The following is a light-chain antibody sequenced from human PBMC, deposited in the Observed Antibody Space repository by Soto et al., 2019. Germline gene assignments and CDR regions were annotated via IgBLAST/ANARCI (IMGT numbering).Light chain of an antibody. Sequence: NFMLTQPHSVSESPGKTVTISCTRSSGSIASNYVQWYQQRPGSAPTTVIYEDNQRPSGVPDRFSGSIDSSSNSASLTISGMKTEDEAGYFCQVYDSRRPYVFGTGTKLTVL. CDR1: SGSIASNY. CDR3: QVYDSRRPYV. CDR2: EDN. V-gene: IGLV6-57*04. J-gene: IGLJ1*01.